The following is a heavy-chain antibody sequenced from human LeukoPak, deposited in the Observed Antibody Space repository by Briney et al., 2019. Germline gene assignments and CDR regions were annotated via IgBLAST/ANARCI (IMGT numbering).Heavy chain of an antibody. CDR2: IYSASST. J-gene: IGHJ4*02. V-gene: IGHV3-53*01. D-gene: IGHD4-17*01. Sequence: GGSLRLSCAASGLTVNSNYMSWVRQAPGKGLEWVSVIYSASSTYDADSVKGRFTISRDNSKNTLYLQMNSLRAEDTAVYYCATDRRDYGDYGGYWGQGTLVTVSS. CDR3: ATDRRDYGDYGGY. CDR1: GLTVNSNY.